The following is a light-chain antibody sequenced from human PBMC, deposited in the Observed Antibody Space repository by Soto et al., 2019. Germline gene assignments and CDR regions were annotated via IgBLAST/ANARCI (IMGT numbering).Light chain of an antibody. V-gene: IGLV2-23*02. J-gene: IGLJ2*01. Sequence: QSVLTQPASVSGSPGQSITISCTGTSSDVGSYNLVSWYQQRPGKTPKLIIYEVSKRPSGVSNRFSGSESGSTASLTISGLQAEDEADYYCSKERANAYVVFGGGTKVTVL. CDR3: SKERANAYVV. CDR2: EVS. CDR1: SSDVGSYNL.